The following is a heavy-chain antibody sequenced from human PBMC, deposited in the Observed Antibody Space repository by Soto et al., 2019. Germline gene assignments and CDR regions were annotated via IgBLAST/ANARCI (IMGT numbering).Heavy chain of an antibody. Sequence: QVQLVQSGAEVKTPGASVKVSCKASGYTFATYDINWVRQAPGQGLEWMGWMNPNSGNTGYAQKFQGRLTMTRDTALGVAHMELSSLRNEDTAVYYCARSDGYNCNWLDSWGQGPLVTVSA. CDR2: MNPNSGNT. CDR3: ARSDGYNCNWLDS. V-gene: IGHV1-8*01. J-gene: IGHJ5*01. D-gene: IGHD2-21*01. CDR1: GYTFATYD.